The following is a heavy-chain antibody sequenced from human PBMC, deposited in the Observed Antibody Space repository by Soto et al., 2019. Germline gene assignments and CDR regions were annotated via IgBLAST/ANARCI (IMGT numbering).Heavy chain of an antibody. D-gene: IGHD2-21*01. V-gene: IGHV3-23*01. CDR1: GFTFSTYA. CDR3: VKEHGDSFSDY. Sequence: PRGSLRLSXAASGFTFSTYAMSWVRQAPGKGLDWISAIINTGVRTYYADSVKGRFTISRDNSKNTVYLQMNSLRAEDTAVYYCVKEHGDSFSDYWGQGTLVTVSS. CDR2: IINTGVRT. J-gene: IGHJ4*02.